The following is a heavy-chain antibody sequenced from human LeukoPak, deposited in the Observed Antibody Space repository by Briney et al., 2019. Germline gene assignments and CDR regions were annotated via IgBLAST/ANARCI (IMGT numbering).Heavy chain of an antibody. V-gene: IGHV5-51*01. J-gene: IGHJ4*02. CDR3: GRRAVVIGVGYFDY. CDR2: IYPGDSDT. D-gene: IGHD4-23*01. CDR1: GHSFTSYW. Sequence: GESLKISCKGSGHSFTSYWIGWVRQMPGKGLEWMGIIYPGDSDTRYSPSFQGQVTISADKSISTAYLQWSSLKASDTAMYYCGRRAVVIGVGYFDYWGQGTLVTVSS.